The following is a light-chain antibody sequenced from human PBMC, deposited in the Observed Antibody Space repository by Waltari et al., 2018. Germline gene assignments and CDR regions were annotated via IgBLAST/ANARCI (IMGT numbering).Light chain of an antibody. CDR2: DAT. Sequence: DIVMTQSPTTLSLSPGERVTLSCRASQTVYNYLAWYQQKAGQAPRLLIYDATKRATGVPARFSGSGFGADFTLTISRLEPEDFVVYYCQQRKSWPFTFGGGSRVDIK. J-gene: IGKJ4*01. V-gene: IGKV3-11*01. CDR1: QTVYNY. CDR3: QQRKSWPFT.